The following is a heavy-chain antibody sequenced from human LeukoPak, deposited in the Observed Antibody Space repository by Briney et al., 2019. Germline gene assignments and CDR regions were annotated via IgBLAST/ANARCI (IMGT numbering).Heavy chain of an antibody. Sequence: SGTLSLTCAVSGVSISRSDWWSWVRQPPGKGLEWIGEISHSGGTNYNPSLKSWATIALDKCKNQLSLKLSSVTAAEPAVYLCARDRDYVWGSYRSGLDYWGRGTRVTVSS. D-gene: IGHD3-16*02. J-gene: IGHJ4*02. CDR1: GVSISRSDW. V-gene: IGHV4-4*02. CDR2: ISHSGGT. CDR3: ARDRDYVWGSYRSGLDY.